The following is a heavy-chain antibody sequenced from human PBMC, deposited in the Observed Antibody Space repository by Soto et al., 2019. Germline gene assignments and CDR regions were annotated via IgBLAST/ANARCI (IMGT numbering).Heavy chain of an antibody. D-gene: IGHD3-9*01. Sequence: QVQLVESGGGVVQPGRSLRLSCAASGFTFSSYAMHWVRQAPGKGLEWVAVISYDGSNKYYADSVKGRFTISRDNSKNTLYLQINSLRAEDTAVYYCARVHFDGLTVDYWGQGTLVTVSS. CDR3: ARVHFDGLTVDY. J-gene: IGHJ4*02. V-gene: IGHV3-30-3*01. CDR2: ISYDGSNK. CDR1: GFTFSSYA.